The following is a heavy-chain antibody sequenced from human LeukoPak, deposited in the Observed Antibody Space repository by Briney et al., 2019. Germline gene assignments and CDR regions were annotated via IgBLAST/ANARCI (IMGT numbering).Heavy chain of an antibody. J-gene: IGHJ6*02. D-gene: IGHD6-19*01. CDR1: GGSFSGYY. CDR2: INHSGST. CDR3: ARGQVTYSSGWKYYYYGMDV. V-gene: IGHV4-34*01. Sequence: SETLSLTCAVYGGSFSGYYWSWIRQPPGKGLEWIGEINHSGSTNYNPSLKSRVSISVDTSKNQFSLKLSSVTAADTAVYYCARGQVTYSSGWKYYYYGMDVWGQGTTVTVSS.